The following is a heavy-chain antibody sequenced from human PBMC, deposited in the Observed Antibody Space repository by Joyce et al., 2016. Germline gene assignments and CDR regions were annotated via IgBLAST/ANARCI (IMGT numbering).Heavy chain of an antibody. D-gene: IGHD1-20*01. J-gene: IGHJ4*02. CDR2: VISAFGTA. Sequence: QVQLVQSGAEVKKPGNSVRVSCKASGGTFTDHAINWMRQDPGQGLEWVGGVISAFGTATDAQKFQGRVTITADVSTSTAYMEMNSLTSNDTAVFYCARETIVTGTSYMDFWGQGTLVIVSS. V-gene: IGHV1-69*01. CDR3: ARETIVTGTSYMDF. CDR1: GGTFTDHA.